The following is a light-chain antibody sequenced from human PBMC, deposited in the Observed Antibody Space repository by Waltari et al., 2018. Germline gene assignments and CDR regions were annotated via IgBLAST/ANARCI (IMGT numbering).Light chain of an antibody. CDR3: AAWDDSLKRVV. V-gene: IGLV1-44*01. J-gene: IGLJ2*01. Sequence: QSVLTQPPSASGTPGQRVTIACSGSSSNIGRNTVNWYQQLPGTAPKLLIYTNKQRPSGVPARFSGSKSGTSASLAISGLQSEDEADYYCAAWDDSLKRVVFGGGTKLTVL. CDR1: SSNIGRNT. CDR2: TNK.